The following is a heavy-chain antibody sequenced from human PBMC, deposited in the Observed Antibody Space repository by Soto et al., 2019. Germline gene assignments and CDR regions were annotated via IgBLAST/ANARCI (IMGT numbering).Heavy chain of an antibody. J-gene: IGHJ3*02. CDR1: GGSISSYY. Sequence: PSETLSLTCTVSGGSISSYYWSWIRQPPGKGLEWIGYIYYSGSTNYNPSLKSRVTISVDTSKNQFSLKLSSVIAADTAVYYCAREWIAAATNAFDIWGQGTMVTVSS. V-gene: IGHV4-59*01. D-gene: IGHD6-13*01. CDR3: AREWIAAATNAFDI. CDR2: IYYSGST.